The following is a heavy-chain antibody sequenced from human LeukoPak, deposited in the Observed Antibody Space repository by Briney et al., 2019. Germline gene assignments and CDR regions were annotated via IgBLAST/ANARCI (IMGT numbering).Heavy chain of an antibody. CDR2: IYPGDFDT. CDR3: ARGIAAAAVTKFDY. CDR1: GYSFPNYW. D-gene: IGHD6-13*01. Sequence: GESLKISCKGSGYSFPNYWIGWVRQMPEKGLEWMGIIYPGDFDTRYSPSFQGRVTISADKSINTAYLQWSSLKASDTAMYYCARGIAAAAVTKFDYWGQGTLVTVSS. V-gene: IGHV5-51*01. J-gene: IGHJ4*02.